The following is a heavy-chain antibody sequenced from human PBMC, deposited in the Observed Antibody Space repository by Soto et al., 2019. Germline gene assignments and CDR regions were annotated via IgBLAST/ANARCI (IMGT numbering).Heavy chain of an antibody. D-gene: IGHD1-1*01. Sequence: SETLSLTCSVSGGSINSGRSSWNWIRQSPGKGLEWIAYIYHSGSTYYNPSLKSRVTISVDRSENQFSLKLTSVTAADTAVYYCVRESTTSGPNWFDTWGPGILVTSPQ. V-gene: IGHV4-30-2*06. CDR1: GGSINSGRSS. CDR3: VRESTTSGPNWFDT. J-gene: IGHJ5*02. CDR2: IYHSGST.